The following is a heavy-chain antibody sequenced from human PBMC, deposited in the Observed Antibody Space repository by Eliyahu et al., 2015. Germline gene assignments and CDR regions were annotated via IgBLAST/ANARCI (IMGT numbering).Heavy chain of an antibody. CDR2: IYHTRET. J-gene: IGHJ4*02. D-gene: IGHD5-24*01. V-gene: IGHV4-30-2*01. CDR1: GAXTGGGXP. CDR3: ARGGSDGGIIDS. Sequence: QLLLRESGSRLVEPLQTLSLTCAVSGAXTGGGXPWNWIRPPPGGGLERIGYIYHTRETHFNPSLHSRVSMSVDTSNRVFSLRLRSMTAADTAIYFCARGGSDGGIIDSWGQGTLVTVSS.